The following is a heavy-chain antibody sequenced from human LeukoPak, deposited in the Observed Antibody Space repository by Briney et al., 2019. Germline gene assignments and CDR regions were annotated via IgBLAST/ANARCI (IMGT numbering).Heavy chain of an antibody. CDR1: GYTFTTYG. CDR3: AKDGSSRRFDY. Sequence: ASVKVSCKASGYTFTTYGISWVRQAPGQGLEWMGWISPYNGNTNYAQKLQGRVTMTTDTSTSTAYMELRSLRSDDTAVYYCAKDGSSRRFDYWGQGTLVTVSS. D-gene: IGHD6-6*01. J-gene: IGHJ4*02. CDR2: ISPYNGNT. V-gene: IGHV1-18*01.